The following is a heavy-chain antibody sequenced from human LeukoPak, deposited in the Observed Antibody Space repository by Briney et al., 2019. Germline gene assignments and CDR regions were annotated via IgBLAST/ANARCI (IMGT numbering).Heavy chain of an antibody. V-gene: IGHV3-21*01. CDR2: ITSSSSFI. Sequence: GGSLRLSCAASGFTFSSYTMNWVRQAPGKGLEWVSSITSSSSFIYYADSLKGRFTISRDNAKNSLYLQMNSLRAEDTAVYYCAKDPVPAATLYYYMDVWGKGTTVTISS. D-gene: IGHD2-2*01. CDR3: AKDPVPAATLYYYMDV. J-gene: IGHJ6*03. CDR1: GFTFSSYT.